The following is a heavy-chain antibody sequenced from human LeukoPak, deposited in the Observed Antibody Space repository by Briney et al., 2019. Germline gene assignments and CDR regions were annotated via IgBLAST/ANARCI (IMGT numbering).Heavy chain of an antibody. CDR2: ISYDGSNK. CDR3: AKSEYSSVNYYYYYMDV. J-gene: IGHJ6*03. Sequence: PGRSLRLSCAASGFTFSSYGMHWVRQAPGKGLEWVAVISYDGSNKYYADSVKGRFTISRDNSKNTLYLQMNSLRAEDTAVYYCAKSEYSSVNYYYYYMDVWGKGTTVTVSS. D-gene: IGHD6-25*01. V-gene: IGHV3-30*18. CDR1: GFTFSSYG.